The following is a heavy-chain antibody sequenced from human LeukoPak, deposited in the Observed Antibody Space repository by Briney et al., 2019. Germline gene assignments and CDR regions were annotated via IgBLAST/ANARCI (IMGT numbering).Heavy chain of an antibody. CDR2: ISYDGSNK. J-gene: IGHJ4*02. V-gene: IGHV3-30*01. D-gene: IGHD3-22*01. CDR1: GFTFSSYA. Sequence: GGSLRLSCAASGFTFSSYAMHWVRQAPGKGLEWVAVISYDGSNKYYADSVKGRFTISRDNSKNTLYLQMNSLRAEDTAVYYCARDSYDSSGYFGYWGQGTLDTVSS. CDR3: ARDSYDSSGYFGY.